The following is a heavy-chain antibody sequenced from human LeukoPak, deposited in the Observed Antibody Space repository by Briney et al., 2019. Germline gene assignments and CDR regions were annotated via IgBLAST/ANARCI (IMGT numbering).Heavy chain of an antibody. V-gene: IGHV1-2*02. D-gene: IGHD6-6*01. CDR3: ARSMDPPASYYFDY. Sequence: ASVKVSCKTSGYTFTDYYIHWVRQAPGQGLEWVAWINPDNGGTIYAQKFQGRVTMTRDTSISTAYMELSRLRSDDTAVYYCARSMDPPASYYFDYWGQGTLVTVSS. CDR2: INPDNGGT. CDR1: GYTFTDYY. J-gene: IGHJ4*02.